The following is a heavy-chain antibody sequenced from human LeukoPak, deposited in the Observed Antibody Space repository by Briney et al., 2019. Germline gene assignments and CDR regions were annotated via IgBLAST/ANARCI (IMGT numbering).Heavy chain of an antibody. CDR3: TKVRGTYSSGFFFDS. CDR1: GFRLDDYA. Sequence: GRSLRLSCAPSGFRLDDYAIHWVRQAPGKGLEWLAIISYNSGYIGYADSVKGRFTISRDNAKSFLYLQMNSLRVEDTAFYYCTKVRGTYSSGFFFDSWGQGALVTVSS. CDR2: ISYNSGYI. V-gene: IGHV3-9*01. J-gene: IGHJ4*02. D-gene: IGHD6-19*01.